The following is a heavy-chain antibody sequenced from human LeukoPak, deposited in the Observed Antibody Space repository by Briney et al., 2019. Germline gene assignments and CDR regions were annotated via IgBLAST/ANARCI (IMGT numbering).Heavy chain of an antibody. D-gene: IGHD3-10*01. V-gene: IGHV4-34*01. J-gene: IGHJ5*02. Sequence: SETLSLTCAVYGGSFSGYYWSWIRQPPGKGLEWIGEINHSGSTNYNPSLKSRVTISVDTSKNQFSLKLSSVTAADTAVYYCARRTRAVRGVRFDPWGQGTLVTVSS. CDR2: INHSGST. CDR3: ARRTRAVRGVRFDP. CDR1: GGSFSGYY.